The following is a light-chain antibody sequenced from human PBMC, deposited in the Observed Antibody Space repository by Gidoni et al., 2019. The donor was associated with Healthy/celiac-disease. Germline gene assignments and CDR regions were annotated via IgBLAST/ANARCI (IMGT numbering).Light chain of an antibody. J-gene: IGKJ4*01. CDR1: QSVSSY. CDR3: QQRSNWPRGT. V-gene: IGKV3-11*01. Sequence: EIVLTKSPATLSLSPGDRATLSCRASQSVSSYLAWYQQKPGQAPRLLIYDASNRATGIPARCSGSGSGTDFTLTISSLEPEDFAVYYCQQRSNWPRGTFGGGTKVEIK. CDR2: DAS.